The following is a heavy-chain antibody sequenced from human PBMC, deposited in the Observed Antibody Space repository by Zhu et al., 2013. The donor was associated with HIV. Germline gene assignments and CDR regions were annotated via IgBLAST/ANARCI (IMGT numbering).Heavy chain of an antibody. CDR2: IYYSGST. V-gene: IGHV4-30-4*01. D-gene: IGHD3-9*01. Sequence: QVQLQESGPGLVKPSQTLSLTCTVSGGSISSGDYYWSWIRQPPGKGLEWIGYIYYSGSTYYNPSLKSRVTISVDTSKNQFSLKLSSVTAADTAVYYCASRWPHYDILTGEILEDAFDIWGQGTMVTVSS. CDR3: ASRWPHYDILTGEILEDAFDI. CDR1: GGSISSGDYY. J-gene: IGHJ3*02.